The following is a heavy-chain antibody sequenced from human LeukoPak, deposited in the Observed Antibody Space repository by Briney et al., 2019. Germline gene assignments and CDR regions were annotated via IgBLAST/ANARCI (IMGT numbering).Heavy chain of an antibody. J-gene: IGHJ4*02. V-gene: IGHV3-33*01. CDR1: GFTFSSYS. D-gene: IGHD2-2*01. CDR3: ARGFGDCSSTSCYGITIFGVDLFDY. Sequence: GGSLRLSCAASGFTFSSYSMHWVRQAPGKGLERVAVIWYDGSNKYYADSVKGRFTISRDNSKNTLYLQMNSLRAEDTAVYYCARGFGDCSSTSCYGITIFGVDLFDYWGQGTLVTVSS. CDR2: IWYDGSNK.